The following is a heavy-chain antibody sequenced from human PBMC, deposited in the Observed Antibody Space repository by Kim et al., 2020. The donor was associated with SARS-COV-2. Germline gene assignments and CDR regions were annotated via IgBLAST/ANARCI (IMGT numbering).Heavy chain of an antibody. J-gene: IGHJ4*02. D-gene: IGHD1-26*01. CDR2: IWYDGSNK. CDR3: ARGKVGKQPEWAFDY. CDR1: GFRFSDYG. Sequence: GGSLRLSCAASGFRFSDYGMHWVRQAPGKGLEWVAVIWYDGSNKYYADSLEGRFTISRDNSKDTLYLQMNSLRDEDTAVYYCARGKVGKQPEWAFDYWGQGTLVTVSS. V-gene: IGHV3-33*01.